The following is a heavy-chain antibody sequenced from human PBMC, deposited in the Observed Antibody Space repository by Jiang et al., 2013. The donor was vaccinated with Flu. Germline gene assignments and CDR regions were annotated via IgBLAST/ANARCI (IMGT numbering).Heavy chain of an antibody. Sequence: KPTQTLTLTCTFSEFSLTTSGVGVGWIRQPPGKALEWLGIIYWNDDKHYNPSLRSRLTITKDTSKNQVVLTMTDMDPVDTATYHCAPRNIAGVNWFDPWGQGTLVTVSS. CDR2: IYWNDDK. V-gene: IGHV2-5*01. J-gene: IGHJ5*02. CDR1: EFSLTTSGVG. CDR3: APRNIAGVNWFDP. D-gene: IGHD6-13*01.